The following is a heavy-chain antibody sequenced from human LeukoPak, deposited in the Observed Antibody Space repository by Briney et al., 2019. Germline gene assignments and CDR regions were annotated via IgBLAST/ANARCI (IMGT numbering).Heavy chain of an antibody. J-gene: IGHJ6*02. Sequence: GGSLRLSCAASGFTFSDYYMSWIRQAPGKGLEWVSYISGRGSTIFYADSVKGRFTISRDNAKNSLYLQMSSLRAEDTAVYYCARDMYYGSGTPMQYGMDVWGQGTTVTVSS. V-gene: IGHV3-11*01. CDR3: ARDMYYGSGTPMQYGMDV. D-gene: IGHD3-10*01. CDR2: ISGRGSTI. CDR1: GFTFSDYY.